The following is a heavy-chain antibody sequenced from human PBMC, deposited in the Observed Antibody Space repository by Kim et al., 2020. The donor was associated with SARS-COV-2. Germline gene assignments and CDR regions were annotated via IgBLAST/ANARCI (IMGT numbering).Heavy chain of an antibody. D-gene: IGHD3-22*01. Sequence: APVKGRFTISRDDSKNTLYLQMNSLKAEDTAVYYCTTQYYYDSLDAFDIWGQGTMVTVSS. V-gene: IGHV3-15*01. J-gene: IGHJ3*02. CDR3: TTQYYYDSLDAFDI.